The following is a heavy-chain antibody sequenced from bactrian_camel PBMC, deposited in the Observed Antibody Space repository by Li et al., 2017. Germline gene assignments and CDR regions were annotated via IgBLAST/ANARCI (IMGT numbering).Heavy chain of an antibody. V-gene: IGHV3S1*01. CDR3: AAASTHWWELASSSRADFGY. D-gene: IGHD1*01. J-gene: IGHJ6*01. CDR2: IHTGADTT. CDR1: SHTDSEHLFSRNC. Sequence: HVQLVESGGGSVQAGGSLKLSCAASSHTDSEHLFSRNCIGWFRQAPGKGREGVATIHTGADTTYYADSVKGRFTISQDKAKNQVSLQMNSLKPEDTRVYYCAAASTHWWELASSSRADFGYWGQGTQVTVS.